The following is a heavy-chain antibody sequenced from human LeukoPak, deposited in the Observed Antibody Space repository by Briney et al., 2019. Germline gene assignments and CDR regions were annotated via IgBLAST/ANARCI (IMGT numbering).Heavy chain of an antibody. V-gene: IGHV1-2*02. CDR1: GYTFTGYF. CDR2: INPNTGGT. Sequence: ASVKVSCNASGYTFTGYFMHWVRQAPGQGLEWMGWINPNTGGTNYAQKFQGRVTMTRDTSISTAYMELSRLRSDDTAVYYCARSWFGESDYYYYMDVWGKGTTVTISS. J-gene: IGHJ6*03. D-gene: IGHD3-10*01. CDR3: ARSWFGESDYYYYMDV.